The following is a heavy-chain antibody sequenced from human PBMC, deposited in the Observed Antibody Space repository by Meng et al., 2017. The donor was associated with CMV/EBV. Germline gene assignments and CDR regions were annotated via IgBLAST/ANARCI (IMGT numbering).Heavy chain of an antibody. CDR2: IKQDGSEK. Sequence: GESLKISCGTSGFTFSSYWMSWVRQAPGKGLEWVANIKQDGSEKYYVDSVKGRFTISRDNAKNSLYLQMNSLRAEDTAVYYCARVGSLLYTHCFDYWGQGTLVTVSS. V-gene: IGHV3-7*01. J-gene: IGHJ4*02. CDR1: GFTFSSYW. CDR3: ARVGSLLYTHCFDY. D-gene: IGHD2-2*02.